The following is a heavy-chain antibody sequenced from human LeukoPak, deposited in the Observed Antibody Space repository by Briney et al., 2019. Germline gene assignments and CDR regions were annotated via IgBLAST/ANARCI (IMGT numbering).Heavy chain of an antibody. CDR3: AKSSGYSYGRSDY. Sequence: GGSLRLSCAASGFTFSSYGMHWVRQAPGKGLEWVAVISYDGSNKYYADSVKGRFTISRDNSKNTLYLQMNSLRAEDTAVYYCAKSSGYSYGRSDYWGQGTLVTVSS. V-gene: IGHV3-30*18. CDR1: GFTFSSYG. CDR2: ISYDGSNK. J-gene: IGHJ4*02. D-gene: IGHD5-18*01.